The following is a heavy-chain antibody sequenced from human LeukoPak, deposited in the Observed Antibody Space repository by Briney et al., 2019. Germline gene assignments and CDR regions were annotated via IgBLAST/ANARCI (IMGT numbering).Heavy chain of an antibody. V-gene: IGHV3-66*01. J-gene: IGHJ3*02. CDR1: GFSFSSNS. CDR3: ARVVVVIMGAYDSFDI. Sequence: GGSLRLSCAASGFSFSSNSMSWVRQAPGKGLEWVSVIYSGGSTYYADSVKGRFTISRDNSKNTLYLQMNSLRAEDTAVYYCARVVVVIMGAYDSFDIWGQGTMVTVSS. CDR2: IYSGGST. D-gene: IGHD3-22*01.